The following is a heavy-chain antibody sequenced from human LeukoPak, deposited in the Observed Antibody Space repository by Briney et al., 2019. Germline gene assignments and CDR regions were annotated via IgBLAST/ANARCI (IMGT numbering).Heavy chain of an antibody. Sequence: ASVKVSCKASGYTFTSPFIHWVRQAPGQGLEWMGIINPSGGSTSYAQKFQGRVTMTRDTSTSTVYMELSSLRSEDTAVYYCAPGGDEGDYFDYWGQGTLVTVSS. CDR3: APGGDEGDYFDY. CDR2: INPSGGST. CDR1: GYTFTSPF. J-gene: IGHJ4*02. V-gene: IGHV1-46*01. D-gene: IGHD3-16*01.